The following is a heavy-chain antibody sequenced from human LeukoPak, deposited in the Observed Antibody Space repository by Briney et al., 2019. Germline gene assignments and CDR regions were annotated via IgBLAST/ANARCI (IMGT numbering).Heavy chain of an antibody. D-gene: IGHD4-17*01. J-gene: IGHJ2*01. V-gene: IGHV1-2*02. CDR2: INPNSGDT. Sequence: ASVKVSCKASGYTFTGYYMHWVRQAPGQGLEWMRWINPNSGDTKYAQKFQGRVTMTRDTSISTVYMELSRLTSDDTAVYYCARGLSTVTTWMYLWGRGTLVTVSS. CDR1: GYTFTGYY. CDR3: ARGLSTVTTWMYL.